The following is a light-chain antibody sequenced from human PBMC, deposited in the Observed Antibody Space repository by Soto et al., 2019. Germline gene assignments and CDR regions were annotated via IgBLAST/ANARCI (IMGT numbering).Light chain of an antibody. CDR1: SSDVGAYNY. Sequence: QSALTQPASVSGSPGQSITVSCTETSSDVGAYNYVSWYQQHPGKAPKLIISGVSNRPSGVSNRFSASKSGNTASLTISGLQAEDEADYYCISFTTSVTYVFGTGTKLTVL. CDR3: ISFTTSVTYV. V-gene: IGLV2-14*03. CDR2: GVS. J-gene: IGLJ1*01.